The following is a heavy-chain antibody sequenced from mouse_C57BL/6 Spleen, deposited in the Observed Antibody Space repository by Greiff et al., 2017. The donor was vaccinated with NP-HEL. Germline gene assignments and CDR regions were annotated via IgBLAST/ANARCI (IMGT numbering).Heavy chain of an antibody. Sequence: EVKLMESGGGLVKPGGSLKLSCAASGFTFSSYAMSWVRQTPEKRLEWVATISDGGSYTYYPDNVKGRFTISRDNAKNNLYLQMSHLKSEDTAMYYCARGGGIYYDYDRGFAYWGQGTLVTVSA. D-gene: IGHD2-4*01. V-gene: IGHV5-4*03. CDR3: ARGGGIYYDYDRGFAY. J-gene: IGHJ3*01. CDR2: ISDGGSYT. CDR1: GFTFSSYA.